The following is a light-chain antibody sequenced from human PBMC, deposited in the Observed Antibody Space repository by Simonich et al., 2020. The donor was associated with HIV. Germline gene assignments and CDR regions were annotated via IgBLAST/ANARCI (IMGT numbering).Light chain of an antibody. CDR3: SSYTSSSTWV. Sequence: QSALTQPASVSGSPGQSITISCTGTSSDVVGYNYVSWYQQPPGKAPTLMIYDVNKRPSGVSNRFSGSKSGNTASLTISGLQAEDEADYYCSSYTSSSTWVFGGGTKLTVL. CDR2: DVN. V-gene: IGLV2-14*01. CDR1: SSDVVGYNY. J-gene: IGLJ3*02.